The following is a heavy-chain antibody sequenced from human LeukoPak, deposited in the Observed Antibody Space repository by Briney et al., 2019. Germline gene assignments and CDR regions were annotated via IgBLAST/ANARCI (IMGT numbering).Heavy chain of an antibody. CDR2: IYTSGST. Sequence: SETLSLTCTVSGGSISSYYWSWIRQPAGKGLEWIGRIYTSGSTNYNPSLKSRVTMSVDTSKNQFSLKLSSVTAADTAVYYCARITYYYDSSGYQTDAFDIWGQGTMVTVSS. D-gene: IGHD3-22*01. CDR3: ARITYYYDSSGYQTDAFDI. J-gene: IGHJ3*02. CDR1: GGSISSYY. V-gene: IGHV4-4*07.